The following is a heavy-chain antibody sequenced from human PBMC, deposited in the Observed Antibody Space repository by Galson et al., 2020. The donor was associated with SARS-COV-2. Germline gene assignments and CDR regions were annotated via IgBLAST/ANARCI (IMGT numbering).Heavy chain of an antibody. CDR1: GFTFSSYG. J-gene: IGHJ4*02. CDR3: ARDVGGWYFGDY. V-gene: IGHV3-33*01. Sequence: GGSLRLSCAASGFTFSSYGMHWVRQAPGKGLEWVAVIWYDGSNKYYADSVKGRFTISRDNSKNTLYLQMNSLRAEDTAVYYCARDVGGWYFGDYWGQGTLGTGSS. CDR2: IWYDGSNK. D-gene: IGHD6-19*01.